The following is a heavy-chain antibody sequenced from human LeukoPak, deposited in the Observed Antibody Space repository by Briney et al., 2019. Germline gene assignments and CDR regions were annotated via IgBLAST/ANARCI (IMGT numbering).Heavy chain of an antibody. D-gene: IGHD6-19*01. Sequence: PGGSLRLSCAASGFTSSNYWMSWVRQAPRKGLEWVANIKQDGSEKYYVDSVKGRFTISRDNAKNSLYLQMNSLRAEDTAVYHCARDRGSSGWYEFDYWGQGTLVTVSS. CDR3: ARDRGSSGWYEFDY. CDR1: GFTSSNYW. CDR2: IKQDGSEK. V-gene: IGHV3-7*01. J-gene: IGHJ4*02.